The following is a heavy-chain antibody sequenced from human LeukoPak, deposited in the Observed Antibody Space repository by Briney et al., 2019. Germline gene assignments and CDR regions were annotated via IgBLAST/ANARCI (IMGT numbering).Heavy chain of an antibody. V-gene: IGHV4-59*08. J-gene: IGHJ4*02. D-gene: IGHD5-12*01. CDR2: GYYSGSA. CDR3: ERRSSGYSNFDF. CDR1: GDSFSSYY. Sequence: SETLSLTCTVSGDSFSSYYWSWIRQPPGKGLEWIGYGYYSGSANYNPSLKSRVTISVDTSKNQFSLKLSSVTAADTAVYYCERRSSGYSNFDFWGQGTLVTVSS.